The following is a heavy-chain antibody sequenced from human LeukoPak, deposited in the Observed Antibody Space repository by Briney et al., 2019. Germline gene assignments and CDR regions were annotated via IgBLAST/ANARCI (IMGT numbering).Heavy chain of an antibody. J-gene: IGHJ5*02. CDR3: ARGPNYYGSGSYYMIPWFDP. Sequence: GGSLRLSCAASGFTVSSNYMSWVRQAPGKGLEWVSVIYSGGSTYYADSVKGRFTISRDNSKYTLYLQMNSLRAEDTAVYYCARGPNYYGSGSYYMIPWFDPWGQGTLVTVSS. CDR2: IYSGGST. D-gene: IGHD3-10*01. CDR1: GFTVSSNY. V-gene: IGHV3-53*01.